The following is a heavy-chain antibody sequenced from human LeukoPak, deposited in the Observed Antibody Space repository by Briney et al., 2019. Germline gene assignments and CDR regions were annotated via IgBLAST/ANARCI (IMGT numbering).Heavy chain of an antibody. V-gene: IGHV3-21*01. CDR1: GFTFSSYS. D-gene: IGHD1-26*01. CDR3: ARGSGSYYGSAFDI. J-gene: IGHJ3*02. Sequence: GGSLRLSCAASGFTFSSYSMNWVRQAPGKGLEWVSSISSSSSYIYYADSVKGRFTISRDNAKNSLYLQMNSLRAEDTAVYYCARGSGSYYGSAFDIWGQGTMVTVSS. CDR2: ISSSSSYI.